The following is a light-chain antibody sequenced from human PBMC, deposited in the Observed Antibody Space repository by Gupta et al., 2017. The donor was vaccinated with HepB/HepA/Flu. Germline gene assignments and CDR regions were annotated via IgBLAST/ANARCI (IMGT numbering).Light chain of an antibody. V-gene: IGLV3-25*03. Sequence: SYELTQPPSVSVSPGQTARITCSGDALPKQYAYWFQQKPGQAPIIVIYKDTERPSGIPERFSGSSSGTIITLTTSGVQAEDEADYYCQSADSTGNYQVFGGGTTLTVL. CDR1: ALPKQY. CDR3: QSADSTGNYQV. CDR2: KDT. J-gene: IGLJ3*02.